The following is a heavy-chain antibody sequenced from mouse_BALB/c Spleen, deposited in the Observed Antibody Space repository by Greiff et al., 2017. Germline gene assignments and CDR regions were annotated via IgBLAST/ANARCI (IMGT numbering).Heavy chain of an antibody. V-gene: IGHV1S29*02. CDR1: GYTFTDYN. CDR2: IYPYNGGT. Sequence: EVQLQQSGPELVKPGASVKISCKASGYTFTDYNMHWVKQSHGKSLEWIGYIYPYNGGTGYNQKFKSKATLTVDNSSSTAYMELRSLTSEDSAVYYCARGGITTVVNYWGQGTTLTVSS. CDR3: ARGGITTVVNY. D-gene: IGHD1-1*01. J-gene: IGHJ2*01.